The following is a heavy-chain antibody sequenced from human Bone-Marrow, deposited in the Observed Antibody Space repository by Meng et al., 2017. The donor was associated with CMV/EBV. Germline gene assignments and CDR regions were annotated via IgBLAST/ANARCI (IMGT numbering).Heavy chain of an antibody. D-gene: IGHD1-26*01. V-gene: IGHV1-2*02. J-gene: IGHJ4*02. CDR1: GYTFTGYY. CDR3: ARVQSIVRAAPSLGY. CDR2: INPNSGGT. Sequence: ASVKVSCKASGYTFTGYYMHWVRQAPGQGLEWMGWINPNSGGTNYAQKFQGRVTMTRDTSISTAYMELSRLRSDDTAVYYCARVQSIVRAAPSLGYWGQGTLVTVS.